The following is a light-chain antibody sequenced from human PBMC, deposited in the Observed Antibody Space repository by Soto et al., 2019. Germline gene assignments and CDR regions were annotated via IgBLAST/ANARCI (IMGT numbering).Light chain of an antibody. J-gene: IGKJ1*01. CDR1: QSVSSH. Sequence: EIVLTQSPATLSLSPGEGATLSCRASQSVSSHLAWYQQKPGQSPRLLIYDASNRATGIPARFSGSGSGTDFTLTISSLEPEDFAFYFCQQRSHWPTFGQGTKVDIK. CDR2: DAS. V-gene: IGKV3-11*01. CDR3: QQRSHWPT.